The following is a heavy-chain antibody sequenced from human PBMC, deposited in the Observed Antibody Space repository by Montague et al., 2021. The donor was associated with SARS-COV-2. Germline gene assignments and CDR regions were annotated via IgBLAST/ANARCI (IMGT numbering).Heavy chain of an antibody. Sequence: SETLSLTCTVSRDSVSSGSYYWSWIRQPPGKGLEWIAYIHNTGNTKYNPSLSGRVTISIDTSKNQFSLKLSSVTAADTAVYYCAGGLGGGSGYHFDYWGQGTLATVSS. D-gene: IGHD2-15*01. CDR1: RDSVSSGSYY. V-gene: IGHV4-61*01. CDR2: IHNTGNT. J-gene: IGHJ4*02. CDR3: AGGLGGGSGYHFDY.